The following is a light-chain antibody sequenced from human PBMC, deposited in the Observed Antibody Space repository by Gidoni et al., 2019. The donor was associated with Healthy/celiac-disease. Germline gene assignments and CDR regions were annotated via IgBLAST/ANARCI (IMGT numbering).Light chain of an antibody. CDR1: QSISSW. J-gene: IGKJ1*01. CDR3: QQYNSYSQT. Sequence: DIQMTQSPSTLSASVGDRVTITCRASQSISSWLAWYQQNPGKAPKLLIYDASSLESGVPSRFRGSGSGTEFTLTISSLQPDDFATYYCQQYNSYSQTFGQXTKVEIK. CDR2: DAS. V-gene: IGKV1-5*01.